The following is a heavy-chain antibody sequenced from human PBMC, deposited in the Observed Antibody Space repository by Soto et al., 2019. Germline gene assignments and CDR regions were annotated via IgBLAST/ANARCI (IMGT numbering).Heavy chain of an antibody. D-gene: IGHD1-7*01. Sequence: QVQLVESGGGVVQPGRSLRLSCAASGFTFSSYGMHWVRQAPGKGLEWVAVISYDGSNKYYADSVKGRFTISRDNSKNTLYLQMNSLRAEDTAVYYCAKGSAWGITGTTDYWGQGTLVTVSS. J-gene: IGHJ4*02. CDR1: GFTFSSYG. CDR2: ISYDGSNK. V-gene: IGHV3-30*18. CDR3: AKGSAWGITGTTDY.